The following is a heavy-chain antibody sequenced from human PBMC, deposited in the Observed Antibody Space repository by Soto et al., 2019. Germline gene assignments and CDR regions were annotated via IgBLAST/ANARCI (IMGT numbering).Heavy chain of an antibody. CDR3: ATVQLERLQNDNWFDP. CDR2: FDPEDGET. D-gene: IGHD1-1*01. J-gene: IGHJ5*02. Sequence: ASVKVSCKVSGYTLTDLSMHWVRQAPGKGLEWMGGFDPEDGETIYAQKFQGRVTMTEDTSTDTAYMELSSLRSEDTAVYYCATVQLERLQNDNWFDPWGQGTLVTVSS. CDR1: GYTLTDLS. V-gene: IGHV1-24*01.